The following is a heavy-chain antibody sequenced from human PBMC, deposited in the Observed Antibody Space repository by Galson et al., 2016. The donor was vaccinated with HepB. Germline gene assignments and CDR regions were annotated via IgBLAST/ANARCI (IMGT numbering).Heavy chain of an antibody. D-gene: IGHD1-26*01. J-gene: IGHJ5*01. CDR2: YYYSGST. CDR1: GGSISGTDYY. Sequence: SETLSLTCTVSGGSISGTDYYWGWIRQPPGKGLEWIGSYYYSGSTYYKPSLKSRVTISVDMSKNQFSLKVNSVTAADTAVYYCASGRPKYTGRDNWFDPWGQGTTVTVSS. CDR3: ASGRPKYTGRDNWFDP. V-gene: IGHV4-39*01.